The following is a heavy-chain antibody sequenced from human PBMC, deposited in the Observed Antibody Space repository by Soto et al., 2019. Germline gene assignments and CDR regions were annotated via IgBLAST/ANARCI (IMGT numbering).Heavy chain of an antibody. CDR1: GGTFSSYA. V-gene: IGHV1-69*12. CDR2: IIPIFGTA. CDR3: ARDRRYYYCYGMDV. Sequence: QVQLVQSGAEVKKPGSSVKVSCKASGGTFSSYAISWVRQAPGQGLEWMGGIIPIFGTANYAQKFQGRVTXPADEXXSTAYMELSSLRSEDTAVYYCARDRRYYYCYGMDVWGQGTTVTVSS. J-gene: IGHJ6*02.